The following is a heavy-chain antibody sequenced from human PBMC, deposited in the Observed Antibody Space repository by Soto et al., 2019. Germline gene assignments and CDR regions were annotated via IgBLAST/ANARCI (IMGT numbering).Heavy chain of an antibody. J-gene: IGHJ4*02. V-gene: IGHV3-23*01. CDR1: GFTFSSYA. D-gene: IGHD6-19*01. Sequence: EVQLLESGGGLVQPGGSLRVSCVVSGFTFSSYALSWVRQAPGKGLEWVSAISGSGASTYYADSVKGRFTISRDNSKNTLYLQMNSLRVDDTAIYYCVKGYNSCWSFFDYWGQGTLVTVSS. CDR2: ISGSGAST. CDR3: VKGYNSCWSFFDY.